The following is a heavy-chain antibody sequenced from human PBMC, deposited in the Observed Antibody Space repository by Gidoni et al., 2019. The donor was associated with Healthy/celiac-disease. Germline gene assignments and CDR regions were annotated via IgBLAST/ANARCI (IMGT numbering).Heavy chain of an antibody. J-gene: IGHJ4*02. CDR3: ARVGGDYGGD. CDR1: GGSFSGYY. Sequence: QVQLQQWGAGLLKPSETLSLTCAVYGGSFSGYYWSWIRQPPGKGLEWIGEINHSGSTHYHPSPKSRVTITVDPSKNQFSLKLSSVTAADTAVYYCARVGGDYGGDWGQGTLVTVSS. V-gene: IGHV4-34*01. D-gene: IGHD4-17*01. CDR2: INHSGST.